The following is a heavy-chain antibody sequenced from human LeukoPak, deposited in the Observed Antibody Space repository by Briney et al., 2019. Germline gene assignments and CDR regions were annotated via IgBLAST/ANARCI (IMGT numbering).Heavy chain of an antibody. CDR3: ARDLQVASCGDDCFPHWYFDL. J-gene: IGHJ2*01. CDR1: GFIFSTYW. D-gene: IGHD2-21*02. Sequence: GSLRLSCAVSGFIFSTYWMHWVRQAPGKGLVWVSRINTDGSLINYADSVKGRFTMSRDNSKNTLYLQMNSLRAEDTAVYYCARDLQVASCGDDCFPHWYFDLWGRGTLITVSS. CDR2: INTDGSLI. V-gene: IGHV3-74*01.